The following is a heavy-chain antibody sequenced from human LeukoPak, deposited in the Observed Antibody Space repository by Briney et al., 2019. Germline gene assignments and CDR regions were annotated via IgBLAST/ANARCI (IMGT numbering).Heavy chain of an antibody. CDR1: GFTVSSNY. CDR2: IYSGGST. Sequence: GGSLRLSCAASGFTVSSNYMSWVRQAPGKGLEWVSVIYSGGSTYYADSVTSPFTISRDNSKNTLYIQMTNLRAEDTAVYYCARGQRWLQLNYWGQGTLVTVSS. D-gene: IGHD5-24*01. J-gene: IGHJ4*02. V-gene: IGHV3-53*01. CDR3: ARGQRWLQLNY.